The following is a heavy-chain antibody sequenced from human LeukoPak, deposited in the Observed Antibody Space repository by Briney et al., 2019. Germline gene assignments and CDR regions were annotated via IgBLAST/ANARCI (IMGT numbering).Heavy chain of an antibody. Sequence: PSETLSLTCTVSGGSISSYYWSWIRQPPGKGLEWIGYIYSGSTNYNPSLKGRVTISVDTSKNQFSLKLSSVTAADTAVYYCARSRLGWFDPWGQGTLVTVSS. CDR1: GGSISSYY. CDR3: ARSRLGWFDP. CDR2: IYSGST. J-gene: IGHJ5*02. D-gene: IGHD3-22*01. V-gene: IGHV4-59*01.